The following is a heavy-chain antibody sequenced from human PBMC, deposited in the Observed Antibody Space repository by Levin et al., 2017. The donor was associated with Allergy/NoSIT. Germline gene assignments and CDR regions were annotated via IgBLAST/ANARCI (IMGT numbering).Heavy chain of an antibody. Sequence: GGSLRLSCAASGFTFSSYAMNWVRQAPGKGLEWVSIISGGGGTTYYADSVKGRFTISRDNSKNTLYLQMNSLSAEDTAVYYWAKEPIAVAANQWYFDLWGRGTLVTVSS. CDR1: GFTFSSYA. CDR2: ISGGGGTT. D-gene: IGHD6-19*01. J-gene: IGHJ2*01. V-gene: IGHV3-23*01. CDR3: AKEPIAVAANQWYFDL.